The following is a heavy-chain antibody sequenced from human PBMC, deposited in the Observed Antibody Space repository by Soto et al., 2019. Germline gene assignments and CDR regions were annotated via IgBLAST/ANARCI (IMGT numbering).Heavy chain of an antibody. CDR3: AREFSHDYGDHYYFDY. CDR1: GVSLSNARMG. J-gene: IGHJ4*02. CDR2: IFSNDEK. V-gene: IGHV2-26*01. Sequence: QVTLKESGPVLVKPTETLTLTCTVSGVSLSNARMGVSWIRQPPGKALEWLAHIFSNDEKSYSTSLKSRLTISKDTSKSQVVLTMTNMDPVDTATYYCAREFSHDYGDHYYFDYWGQGTLVTVSS. D-gene: IGHD4-17*01.